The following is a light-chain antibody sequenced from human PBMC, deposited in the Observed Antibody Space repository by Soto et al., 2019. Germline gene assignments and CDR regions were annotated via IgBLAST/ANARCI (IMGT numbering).Light chain of an antibody. Sequence: DIQLTQSPSFLSASVGDRVTITCRATQDISSYLAWYQQKPGKAPNLLIHSASTLRGGISSRFDESGSGTEFTLTINSLQPEDLATYYCQQGNSYPLTFGGGTKVEIK. CDR2: SAS. V-gene: IGKV1-9*01. CDR1: QDISSY. J-gene: IGKJ4*01. CDR3: QQGNSYPLT.